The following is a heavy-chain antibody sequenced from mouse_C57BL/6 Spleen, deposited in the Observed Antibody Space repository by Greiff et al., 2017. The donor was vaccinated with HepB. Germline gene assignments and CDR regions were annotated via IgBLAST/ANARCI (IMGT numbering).Heavy chain of an antibody. CDR1: GYTFTSYW. Sequence: VQLQQSGAELAKPGASVKLSCKASGYTFTSYWMHWVKQRPGQGLEWIGYINPSSGYTKYNQKFKDKATLTADKYSSTAYMQLSSLTYEDSAVYYCARGSSSPQWYFDVWGTGTTVTVSS. D-gene: IGHD1-1*01. CDR3: ARGSSSPQWYFDV. J-gene: IGHJ1*03. V-gene: IGHV1-7*01. CDR2: INPSSGYT.